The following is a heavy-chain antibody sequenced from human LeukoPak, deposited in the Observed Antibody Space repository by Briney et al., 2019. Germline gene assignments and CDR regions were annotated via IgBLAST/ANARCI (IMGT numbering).Heavy chain of an antibody. CDR1: GFTFSSYA. CDR3: ASPRHYDSSGYYYNY. CDR2: ISTSGGST. D-gene: IGHD3-22*01. Sequence: GGSLRLSCAASGFTFSSYAMRWARQAPGKGLEWVSGISTSGGSTYYTDSVKGRFTISRDNSKNTLYLQMNSLRAEDTAVYYCASPRHYDSSGYYYNYWGQGTLVTVSS. V-gene: IGHV3-23*01. J-gene: IGHJ4*02.